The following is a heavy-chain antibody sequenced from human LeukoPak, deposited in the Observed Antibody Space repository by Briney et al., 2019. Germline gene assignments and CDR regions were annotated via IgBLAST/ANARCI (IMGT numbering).Heavy chain of an antibody. V-gene: IGHV1-69*05. CDR2: IIPIFGTA. J-gene: IGHJ3*02. D-gene: IGHD2-2*01. Sequence: SVKVSCKASGYTFTGYYMHWVRQAPGQGLEWMGRIIPIFGTANYAQKFQGRVTITTNESTSTAYMELSSLRSEDTAVYYCARDSQPGAFDIWGQGTMVTVSS. CDR3: ARDSQPGAFDI. CDR1: GYTFTGYY.